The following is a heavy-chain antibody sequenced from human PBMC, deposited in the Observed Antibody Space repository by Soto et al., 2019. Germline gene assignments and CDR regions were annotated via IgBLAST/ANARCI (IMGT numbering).Heavy chain of an antibody. V-gene: IGHV4-30-4*01. CDR1: GASISSGDYY. CDR2: ISNSGGT. CDR3: ARVRVAGETKRPFDY. D-gene: IGHD1-26*01. J-gene: IGHJ4*02. Sequence: QVQLQESGPGLVKPSQTLSLTCSVSGASISSGDYYWSWVRQPPGKGLEWMGYISNSGGTSYNQSLKSRLTISVDRSKNQFSLNLNSVTAADTAVYYCARVRVAGETKRPFDYWGQGTLVTVSS.